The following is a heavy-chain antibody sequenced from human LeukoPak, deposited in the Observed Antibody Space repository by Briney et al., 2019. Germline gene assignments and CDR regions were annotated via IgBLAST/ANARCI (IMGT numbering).Heavy chain of an antibody. V-gene: IGHV1-69*13. Sequence: SVKVSCKASGGTFSSYAISWVRQAPGQGLEWMGGIIPIFGTANYAQKFQGRVTITADESTSTAYMELSSLRSEDTAVYYCARLGDIVVVPAAIAVSQVGYYYMDVWGKGTTVTVSS. CDR3: ARLGDIVVVPAAIAVSQVGYYYMDV. CDR2: IIPIFGTA. J-gene: IGHJ6*03. CDR1: GGTFSSYA. D-gene: IGHD2-2*02.